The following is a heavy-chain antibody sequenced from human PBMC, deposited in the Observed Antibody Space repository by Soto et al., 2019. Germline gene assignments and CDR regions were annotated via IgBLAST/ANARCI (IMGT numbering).Heavy chain of an antibody. J-gene: IGHJ4*02. CDR1: GFTFSSYE. CDR3: ARLTVGATPTDY. V-gene: IGHV3-48*03. D-gene: IGHD1-26*01. CDR2: ISSSGSTI. Sequence: EVQLVESGGGLVQPGGSLRLSCAASGFTFSSYEMNWVRQAPGKGLEWVSYISSSGSTIYYPGSVKGRFNISRDNAKNSLYLQMNSLRAEDTAVYYCARLTVGATPTDYWGQGTLVTVSS.